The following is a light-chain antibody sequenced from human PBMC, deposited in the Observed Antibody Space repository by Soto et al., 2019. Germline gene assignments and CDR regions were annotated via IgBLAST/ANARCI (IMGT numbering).Light chain of an antibody. CDR3: QQYNEWPQIT. J-gene: IGKJ5*01. V-gene: IGKV3D-15*01. Sequence: EIVMTQSPATLSVSPGERATLSCRASQSISSNLAWYQQKPGQAPRLLISGASTRATGIPARFSGSGSGSEFTLTISSLQSEDFAVYYCQQYNEWPQITFGQETRLEIK. CDR2: GAS. CDR1: QSISSN.